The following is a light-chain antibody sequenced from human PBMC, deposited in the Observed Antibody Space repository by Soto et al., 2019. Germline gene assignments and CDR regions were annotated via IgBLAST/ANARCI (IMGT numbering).Light chain of an antibody. J-gene: IGKJ1*01. Sequence: IQMTQSPSSLSASVGDRVTITCRASQSISIYLNWYQQKPGKAPKVLIYAASSLQSGVPPRFSGSGSGTDFTLTISSLQPEDFATYFCQQSYNIPRATFGKGTNVDIK. V-gene: IGKV1-39*01. CDR1: QSISIY. CDR2: AAS. CDR3: QQSYNIPRAT.